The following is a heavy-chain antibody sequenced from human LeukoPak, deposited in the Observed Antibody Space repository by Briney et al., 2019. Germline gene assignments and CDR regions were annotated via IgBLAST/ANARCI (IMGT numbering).Heavy chain of an antibody. Sequence: GGSLRLSCAASGFTFSSYAMTWVRQAPGKGLEWVSGITSSGGSTYYADSVKGRFTISRDNSKNTLYLQMNSLRAEDTAVYYCAKCGYSYGDFDYWGQGTLVTVSS. CDR3: AKCGYSYGDFDY. CDR1: GFTFSSYA. D-gene: IGHD5-18*01. J-gene: IGHJ4*02. CDR2: ITSSGGST. V-gene: IGHV3-23*01.